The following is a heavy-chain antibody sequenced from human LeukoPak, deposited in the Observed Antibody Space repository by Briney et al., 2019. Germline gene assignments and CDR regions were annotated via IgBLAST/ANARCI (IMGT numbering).Heavy chain of an antibody. J-gene: IGHJ3*02. CDR3: ARRPDYGDSIRSPGAFGI. Sequence: ASVKVSCKASGYTFTGYYMHWVRQAPGQGLEWMGWINPNSGGTNYAQKFQGRVTMTRDTSISTAYMELSRLRSDDTAVYYCARRPDYGDSIRSPGAFGIWGQGTMVTVSS. CDR1: GYTFTGYY. V-gene: IGHV1-2*02. D-gene: IGHD4-17*01. CDR2: INPNSGGT.